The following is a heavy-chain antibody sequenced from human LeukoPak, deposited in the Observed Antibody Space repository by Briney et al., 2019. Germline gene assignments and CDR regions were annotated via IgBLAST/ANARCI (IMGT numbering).Heavy chain of an antibody. Sequence: GGSLRLSCAASGFTFSSYGMHWVRQAPGKGLEWVAFIRYDGSNKYYADSVKGRFTISRDNSKNKLYLQMNSLRAEDTAVYYCAKVGTILTGYYGPFDPWGQGTLVTVSS. CDR3: AKVGTILTGYYGPFDP. CDR2: IRYDGSNK. J-gene: IGHJ5*02. V-gene: IGHV3-30*02. CDR1: GFTFSSYG. D-gene: IGHD3-9*01.